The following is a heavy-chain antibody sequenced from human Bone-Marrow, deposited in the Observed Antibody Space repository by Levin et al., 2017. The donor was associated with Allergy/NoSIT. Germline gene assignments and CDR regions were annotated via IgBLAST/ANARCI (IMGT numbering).Heavy chain of an antibody. V-gene: IGHV4-30-4*01. Sequence: PSETLSLTCTVSGASFSTGDFYWSWIRQPPGKGLEWIGHIYGGGTYYNPSLKSRLNLLLDTSKNQFSLKLRSVSAADTAVYYCARGDYCDSSGDYCWYLDLWGRGTLVTVSS. J-gene: IGHJ2*01. CDR1: GASFSTGDFY. CDR2: IYGGGT. CDR3: ARGDYCDSSGDYCWYLDL. D-gene: IGHD3-22*01.